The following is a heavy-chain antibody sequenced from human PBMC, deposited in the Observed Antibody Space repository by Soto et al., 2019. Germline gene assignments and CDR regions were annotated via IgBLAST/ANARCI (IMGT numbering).Heavy chain of an antibody. CDR1: GGTLTTYT. V-gene: IGHV1-69*02. CDR2: IVPILGRT. D-gene: IGHD2-2*01. Sequence: QVQLVQSGAEVKKPGSSVKVSCKASGGTLTTYTFNWVRQAPGQGLEWMGRIVPILGRTNSAQKFQDRVTITADKSTSTAYLELRSLRSDDTAVYFRATEQGGRVLVEPAPNPANHAMEVWGKGTTVTVSP. CDR3: ATEQGGRVLVEPAPNPANHAMEV. J-gene: IGHJ6*04.